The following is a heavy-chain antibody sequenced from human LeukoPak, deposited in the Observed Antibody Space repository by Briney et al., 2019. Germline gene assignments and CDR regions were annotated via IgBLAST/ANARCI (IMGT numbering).Heavy chain of an antibody. CDR1: GFTFSSFA. J-gene: IGHJ4*02. Sequence: GGTLRLSCAASGFTFSSFAMSWVRQAPGQGLEWVSAISDNSGNTYYADSVKGRFTISRDNSENTLYLQMNSLRAEDTALYYCSNGRTSSGTLQHDYWGQGTLVTVSS. D-gene: IGHD6-19*01. V-gene: IGHV3-23*01. CDR3: SNGRTSSGTLQHDY. CDR2: ISDNSGNT.